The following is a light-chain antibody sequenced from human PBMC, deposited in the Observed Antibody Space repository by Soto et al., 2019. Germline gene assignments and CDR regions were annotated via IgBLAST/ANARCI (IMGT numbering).Light chain of an antibody. CDR2: SAT. J-gene: IGKJ4*01. V-gene: IGKV1-39*01. CDR3: QQSHSTPLN. Sequence: DIQMTQSPSYLLASVGDRVTLTCRASQSISTFLNWYQQKTGEAPKLLIFSATTLETGVSSRFSAFASATYFTLTINNVQPEDAATYFCQQSHSTPLNFGGGTKLQIK. CDR1: QSISTF.